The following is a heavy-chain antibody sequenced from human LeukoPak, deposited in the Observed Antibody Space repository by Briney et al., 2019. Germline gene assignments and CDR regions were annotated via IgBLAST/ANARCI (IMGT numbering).Heavy chain of an antibody. CDR1: GFSFRSYT. J-gene: IGHJ4*02. Sequence: GGSLRLSCAASGFSFRSYTMNWVRQPPGKGLEWVSNIGTSSTTIYYADSVKGRFTISRDNSKNTLFLQMNSLRAEDTAIYYCARDVSNFDYWGQGTLVTVSS. CDR3: ARDVSNFDY. CDR2: IGTSSTTI. V-gene: IGHV3-48*01.